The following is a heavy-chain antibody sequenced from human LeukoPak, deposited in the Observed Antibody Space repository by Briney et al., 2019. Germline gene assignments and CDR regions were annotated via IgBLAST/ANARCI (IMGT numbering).Heavy chain of an antibody. J-gene: IGHJ3*02. CDR1: GGSISSISYY. Sequence: SETLSLTCTVSGGSISSISYYWGWIRQPPGKGLEWIGSIYYSGSTDYNPSLKSRVTMSVDRSKNQLSLKLSSVTAADSAVYYCARLSAHAFDIWGQGTMVTVSS. V-gene: IGHV4-39*01. CDR3: ARLSAHAFDI. CDR2: IYYSGST.